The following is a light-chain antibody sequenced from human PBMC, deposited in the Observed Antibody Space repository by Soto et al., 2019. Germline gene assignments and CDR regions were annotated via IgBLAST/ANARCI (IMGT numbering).Light chain of an antibody. CDR3: SSYTTSSTPV. Sequence: QSVLTQPASVSGSPGQSITISCTGTSRYIGSYNYVSWYQQHPGKAPKLMIYEVSNRPSGVSNRFSGSKSGNTASLTISGLQAEDEADYYCSSYTTSSTPVLGGGTKLTVL. J-gene: IGLJ2*01. CDR2: EVS. V-gene: IGLV2-14*01. CDR1: SRYIGSYNY.